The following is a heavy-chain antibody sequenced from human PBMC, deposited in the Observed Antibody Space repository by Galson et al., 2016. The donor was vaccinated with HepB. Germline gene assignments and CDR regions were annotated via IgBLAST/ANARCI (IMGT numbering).Heavy chain of an antibody. J-gene: IGHJ4*02. CDR3: ARGGGSGEFDS. D-gene: IGHD6-19*01. CDR1: GFTFRSYD. Sequence: SLRLSCAASGFTFRSYDMQWVRQSTGKGLEWVANIGISGDTYYRGAVKGRFTISRENAKNSLYLQMNSLTAGDTAVYYCARGGGSGEFDSWGQVTLVTVSS. CDR2: IGISGDT. V-gene: IGHV3-13*04.